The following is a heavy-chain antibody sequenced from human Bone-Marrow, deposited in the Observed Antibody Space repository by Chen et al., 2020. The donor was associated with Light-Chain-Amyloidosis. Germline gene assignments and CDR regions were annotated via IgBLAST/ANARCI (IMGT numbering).Heavy chain of an antibody. V-gene: IGHV1-69*18. CDR3: ARDVPFGVLVNPLTD. J-gene: IGHJ4*02. Sequence: VQLVQSGAEVKKPGSSVKVSCKASGGTFDSYDIHWVRQAPGQGLEWMGKITPIFNHVQYSHSERFQGRLAITAEDSTTIVYMELSSLRSDDTAVYYCARDVPFGVLVNPLTDWGQGTLVTVSS. CDR2: ITPIFNHV. D-gene: IGHD3-16*01. CDR1: GGTFDSYD.